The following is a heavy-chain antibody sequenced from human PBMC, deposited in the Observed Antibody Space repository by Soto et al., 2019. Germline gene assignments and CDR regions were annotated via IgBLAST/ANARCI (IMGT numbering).Heavy chain of an antibody. D-gene: IGHD3-22*01. J-gene: IGHJ4*02. V-gene: IGHV1-69*01. CDR2: IIPMFGTA. CDR1: GGTFSRHA. Sequence: QVKLVQSGAEVRKPGSSVKVSCKASGGTFSRHAISWVRQAPGQGLEWMGGIIPMFGTANHAQKFQGRATIIADESTSTVYMELSSLRSEDTAMYYCARGWGYDSNDYYYAYWGQGTLVIVSS. CDR3: ARGWGYDSNDYYYAY.